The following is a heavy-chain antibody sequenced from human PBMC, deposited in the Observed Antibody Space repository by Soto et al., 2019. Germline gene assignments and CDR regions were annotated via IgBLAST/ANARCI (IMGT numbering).Heavy chain of an antibody. V-gene: IGHV2-5*02. CDR3: PYTVSGYNHAIWSDALFDY. CDR2: IYWDDDK. Sequence: QITLKESGPTLMNPTQTLTLTCTFSGFSLRTSGLGVGWIRQPPGKAPEWLALIYWDDDKRYSPSLKGRLTITKDASINQAVLTMTNVDPVATATYYCPYTVSGYNHAIWSDALFDYWGQGTLVTVSS. D-gene: IGHD1-1*01. CDR1: GFSLRTSGLG. J-gene: IGHJ4*02.